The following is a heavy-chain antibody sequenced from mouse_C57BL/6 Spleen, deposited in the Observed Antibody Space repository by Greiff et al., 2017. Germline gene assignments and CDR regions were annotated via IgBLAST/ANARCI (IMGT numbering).Heavy chain of an antibody. V-gene: IGHV3-6*01. CDR2: ISYDGSN. Sequence: EVKLLESGPGLVKPSQSLSLTCSVTGYSITRGYYWNWIRQFPGNKLEWMGYISYDGSNNYNPSLKNRISITRDTSKNQFFLKLNSVTTEDTATYYCAVVDYSNWAWFAYWGQGTLVTVSA. CDR3: AVVDYSNWAWFAY. CDR1: GYSITRGYY. D-gene: IGHD2-5*01. J-gene: IGHJ3*01.